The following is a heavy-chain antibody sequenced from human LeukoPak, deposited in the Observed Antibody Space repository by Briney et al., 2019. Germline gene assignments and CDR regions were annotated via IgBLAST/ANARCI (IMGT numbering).Heavy chain of an antibody. V-gene: IGHV3-33*01. J-gene: IGHJ5*02. CDR2: IWYVGSNK. CDR1: GFTFSSYG. CDR3: ARDAQYCSGGSCFSIRNWFDP. D-gene: IGHD2-15*01. Sequence: GRSLRLSCAASGFTFSSYGMHWVRQAPGKGLEWVVVIWYVGSNKYYADSVKGRFTISRDNSKNTLYLQMNSLRAEDTAVYYCARDAQYCSGGSCFSIRNWFDPWGQGTLVTVSS.